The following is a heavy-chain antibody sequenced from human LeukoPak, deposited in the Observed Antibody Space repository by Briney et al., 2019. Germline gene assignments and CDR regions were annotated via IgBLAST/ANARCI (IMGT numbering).Heavy chain of an antibody. CDR1: GYTFTGYY. J-gene: IGHJ3*02. D-gene: IGHD3-22*01. CDR3: ATSGIDYYDSSGPDAFDI. CDR2: INPHTGGT. V-gene: IGHV1-2*02. Sequence: ASVKVSCKASGYTFTGYYMHWVRQAPGQGLEWMGWINPHTGGTNYAQKFQGRVTMTRDASISTAYMELSRLRSDDTAVYYCATSGIDYYDSSGPDAFDIWGQGTMVTVSS.